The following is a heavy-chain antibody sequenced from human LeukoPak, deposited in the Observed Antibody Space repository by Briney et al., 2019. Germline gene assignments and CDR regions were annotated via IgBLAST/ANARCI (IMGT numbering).Heavy chain of an antibody. Sequence: GSLRLSCAASGFTFSSYWMSWVRQAPGKGLEWIGNIYHSGSTYYNPSLESRATISIDTSKNQFTLKLSSVTAADTAVYYCARLFLMGSTPHYFDYWGQGTLVTVSS. CDR3: ARLFLMGSTPHYFDY. D-gene: IGHD2-8*01. V-gene: IGHV4-38-2*01. CDR2: IYHSGST. CDR1: GFTFSSYW. J-gene: IGHJ4*02.